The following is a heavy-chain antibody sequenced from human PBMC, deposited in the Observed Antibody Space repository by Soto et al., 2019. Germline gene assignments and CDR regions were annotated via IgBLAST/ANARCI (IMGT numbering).Heavy chain of an antibody. J-gene: IGHJ4*02. CDR1: GYTFTSYA. CDR3: ARVGYFPYYFNY. CDR2: INAGSGNT. V-gene: IGHV1-3*01. Sequence: ASVKVSCKASGYTFTSYAMHWVRQAPGQRLEWMGWINAGSGNTKYSQKFQGRVTITRDTSASTAYMELSSLRSEDTAVYYCARVGYFPYYFNYWGQGTLVTVSS. D-gene: IGHD3-9*01.